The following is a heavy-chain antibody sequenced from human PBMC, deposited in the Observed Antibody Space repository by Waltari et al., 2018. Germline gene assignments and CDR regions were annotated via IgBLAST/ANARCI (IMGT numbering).Heavy chain of an antibody. CDR3: ASGYYYSVIDS. CDR2: IDSDGSTT. Sequence: EVQLVESGGGLVQPGGSLRLSCAASGFSFSSYWMHWVRQAPGKGLVWVSRIDSDGSTTNYAYSVKGRFTISRDNAKNTLYLQINSLRAEDTAMYYCASGYYYSVIDSWGQGTLVTVSS. D-gene: IGHD3-22*01. CDR1: GFSFSSYW. V-gene: IGHV3-74*01. J-gene: IGHJ4*02.